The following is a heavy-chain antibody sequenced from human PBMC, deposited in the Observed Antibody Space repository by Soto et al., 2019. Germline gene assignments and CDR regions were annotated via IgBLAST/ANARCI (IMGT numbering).Heavy chain of an antibody. Sequence: EVQLLESGGGLVQPGGSLRVSCAASGFTFTSYAMSWVRQAPGKGLEWVSAISGSGVSTYYADSVKGRFTISRDNSKNTLFLQKNSRRAEDTALYYCAKEEAYISGWGSFDYWGQGTLVTVSS. D-gene: IGHD6-19*01. J-gene: IGHJ4*02. V-gene: IGHV3-23*01. CDR3: AKEEAYISGWGSFDY. CDR2: ISGSGVST. CDR1: GFTFTSYA.